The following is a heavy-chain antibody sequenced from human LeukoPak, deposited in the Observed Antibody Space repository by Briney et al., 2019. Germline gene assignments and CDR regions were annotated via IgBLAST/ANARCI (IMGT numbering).Heavy chain of an antibody. CDR1: GFTFSSYA. CDR3: ARAFRADGFDL. J-gene: IGHJ3*01. CDR2: IYSGGST. Sequence: PGGSLRLSCAASGFTFSSYAMSWVRQAPGKGLEWVSVIYSGGSTYYADSVKGRFTISRDNSKSTLYIQMNSLRAEDTAVYYCARAFRADGFDLWGQGTMVTVSS. V-gene: IGHV3-53*01.